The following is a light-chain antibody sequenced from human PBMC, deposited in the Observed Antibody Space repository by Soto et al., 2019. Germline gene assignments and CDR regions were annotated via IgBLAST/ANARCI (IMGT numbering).Light chain of an antibody. CDR3: QHYGETPIT. CDR2: GAS. J-gene: IGKJ5*01. CDR1: QSVSRR. Sequence: EIVLTQSPGTLSLSPGGRATLSCRASQSVSRRLGWYQHRPGQSPRLLISGASMRASGVPVRFSGSGSGTDFTLTISRLEPEDFAVYYCQHYGETPITFGLGTRLEV. V-gene: IGKV3-20*01.